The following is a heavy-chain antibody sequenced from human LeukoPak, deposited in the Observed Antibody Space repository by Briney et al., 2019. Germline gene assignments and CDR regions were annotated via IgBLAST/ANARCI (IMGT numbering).Heavy chain of an antibody. CDR2: ISYDGSNK. J-gene: IGHJ6*03. Sequence: GGSLRLSCVASGFTFSSYAMHWVRQAPGKGLEWVAVISYDGSNKYYADSVKGRFTISRDNSKNTLYLQMNSLRAEDTAVYYCAKVRIAAAGIHYYYMDVWGKGTTVTISS. CDR1: GFTFSSYA. D-gene: IGHD6-13*01. V-gene: IGHV3-30*04. CDR3: AKVRIAAAGIHYYYMDV.